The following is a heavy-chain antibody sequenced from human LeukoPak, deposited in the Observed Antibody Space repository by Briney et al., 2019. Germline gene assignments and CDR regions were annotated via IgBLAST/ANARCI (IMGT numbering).Heavy chain of an antibody. CDR1: GFTFDDYA. CDR2: ISWNSGSI. Sequence: GGSLRLSCAASGFTFDDYAMHWVRQAPGKGLEWVSGISWNSGSIGYADSVKGRFTISRGNAKNSLYLQMNSLRAEDTALYYCASLVVAADAFDIWGQGTMVTVSS. CDR3: ASLVVAADAFDI. V-gene: IGHV3-9*01. D-gene: IGHD5-12*01. J-gene: IGHJ3*02.